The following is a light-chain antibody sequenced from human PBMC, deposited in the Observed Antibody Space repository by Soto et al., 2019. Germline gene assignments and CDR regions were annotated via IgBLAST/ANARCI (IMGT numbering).Light chain of an antibody. Sequence: IVFTQSPDTLSLSPLEIATLSFRASQSVRRGRLAWYQQKPGQAPRLVIFDASNRASGIPVRFSGSGSGTDFTLTITRLEPEDFAVYYCQEYDDSPPITFGLGTRLEIK. CDR1: QSVRRGR. CDR2: DAS. J-gene: IGKJ5*01. CDR3: QEYDDSPPIT. V-gene: IGKV3-20*01.